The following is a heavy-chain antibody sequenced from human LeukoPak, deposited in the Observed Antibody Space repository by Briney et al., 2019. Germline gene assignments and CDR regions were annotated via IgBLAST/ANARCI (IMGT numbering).Heavy chain of an antibody. D-gene: IGHD3-10*01. V-gene: IGHV1-2*02. J-gene: IGHJ5*02. CDR1: GYTFTGYY. Sequence: ASVKVSCKASGYTFTGYYMHWVRQAPGQGLEWMGWINPNSGGTNYPRNFQGRVTMTRDASIRTAYMELSRLRSDDTAVYYCARSGSTGKLLWFGELSPTYWFDPWGQGTLVTVSS. CDR3: ARSGSTGKLLWFGELSPTYWFDP. CDR2: INPNSGGT.